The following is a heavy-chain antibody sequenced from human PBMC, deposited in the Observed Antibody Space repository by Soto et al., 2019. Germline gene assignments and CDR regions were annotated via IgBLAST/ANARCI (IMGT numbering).Heavy chain of an antibody. Sequence: PGGSMRLSCAAPGFTFSSYAMHWVRQAPGKGLEWVAVISYDGSNKYYADSVKGRFTISRDNSKNTLYLQMNSLRAEDTAVYYCARGPDAFDIWGQGTLVTVSS. V-gene: IGHV3-30-3*01. J-gene: IGHJ4*02. CDR3: ARGPDAFDI. CDR1: GFTFSSYA. CDR2: ISYDGSNK. D-gene: IGHD3-16*01.